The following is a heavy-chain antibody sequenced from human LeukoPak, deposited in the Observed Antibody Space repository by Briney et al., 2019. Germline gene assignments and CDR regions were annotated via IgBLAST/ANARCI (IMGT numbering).Heavy chain of an antibody. D-gene: IGHD3-3*01. Sequence: GESLKISCKGSGYSFTSYWIGWVRQMPGKGLEWMGIIYPGDSDTRYGPSFQGQVTISADKSISTAYLQWSSLKASDTAMYYCARQSDAIFGVVTPKYYFDYWGQGTLVTVSS. V-gene: IGHV5-51*01. CDR3: ARQSDAIFGVVTPKYYFDY. J-gene: IGHJ4*02. CDR2: IYPGDSDT. CDR1: GYSFTSYW.